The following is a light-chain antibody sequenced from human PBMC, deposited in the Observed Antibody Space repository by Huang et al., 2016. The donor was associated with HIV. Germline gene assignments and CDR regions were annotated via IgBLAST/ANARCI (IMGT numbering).Light chain of an antibody. J-gene: IGKJ3*01. CDR2: GAS. CDR3: HQYGSPPFT. V-gene: IGKV3-20*01. CDR1: QSVSSNY. Sequence: PGTLSLSPGERATLSCRASQSVSSNYLAWYLQKPGQAPTLLIYGASSRATDIPDRFSGSGSGTDFTLTISRLEPEDFAVYYCHQYGSPPFTFGPGTKVDIK.